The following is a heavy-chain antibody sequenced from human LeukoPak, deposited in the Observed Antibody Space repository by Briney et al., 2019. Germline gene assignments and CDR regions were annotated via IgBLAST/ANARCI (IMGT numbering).Heavy chain of an antibody. CDR2: INPSGGST. CDR1: GYTFTSYY. J-gene: IGHJ4*02. D-gene: IGHD4-23*01. V-gene: IGHV1-46*01. CDR3: ARLPYGGEFDY. Sequence: ASVKVSCKASGYTFTSYYMHWVRQAPGQGLEWMGIINPSGGSTSYAQKFQGRVTMTRNTSTSTVYMELSSLRSEDTAVYYCARLPYGGEFDYWGQGTLVTVSS.